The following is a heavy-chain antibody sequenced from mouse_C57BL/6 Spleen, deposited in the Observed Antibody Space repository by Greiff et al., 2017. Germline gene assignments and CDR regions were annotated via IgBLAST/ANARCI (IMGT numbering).Heavy chain of an antibody. D-gene: IGHD3-2*02. V-gene: IGHV1-26*01. CDR2: INPNNGGT. Sequence: VQLHQSGPELVKPGASVKISCKASGYTFTDYYMNWVKQSHGKSLEWIGDINPNNGGTSYNQKFKGKATLTVDKSSSTAYMELRSLTSEDSAVYYCAMETAQATGYWGQGTTLTVSS. J-gene: IGHJ2*01. CDR3: AMETAQATGY. CDR1: GYTFTDYY.